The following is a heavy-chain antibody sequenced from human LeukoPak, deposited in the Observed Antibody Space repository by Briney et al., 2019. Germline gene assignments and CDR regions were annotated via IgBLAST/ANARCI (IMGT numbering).Heavy chain of an antibody. J-gene: IGHJ4*02. CDR3: ARAKPKNMVRGLIMRRESRYYFDY. V-gene: IGHV3-23*01. D-gene: IGHD3-10*01. Sequence: GGTLRLSRAASGFTFSSYAMSWVRQTPGKGLEWVSSISGSGVRTYYADSVKGRFTISRDNSKSTLYIQMNSLRAEDTAVYYCARAKPKNMVRGLIMRRESRYYFDYWGQGTLVTVSS. CDR2: ISGSGVRT. CDR1: GFTFSSYA.